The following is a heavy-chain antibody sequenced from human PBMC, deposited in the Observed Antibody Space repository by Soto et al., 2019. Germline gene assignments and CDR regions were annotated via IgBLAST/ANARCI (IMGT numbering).Heavy chain of an antibody. V-gene: IGHV3-23*01. CDR1: GFTFSSYA. CDR2: ISGSGGST. CDR3: AKSAYGDYGWKYYFDY. Sequence: GGSLRLSCAASGFTFSSYAMSWVRQAPGKGLEWVSAISGSGGSTYYADSVKGRFTISRDNSKNTLYLQMNSLRAEDTAVYYCAKSAYGDYGWKYYFDYWGQGTLVTVSS. D-gene: IGHD4-17*01. J-gene: IGHJ4*02.